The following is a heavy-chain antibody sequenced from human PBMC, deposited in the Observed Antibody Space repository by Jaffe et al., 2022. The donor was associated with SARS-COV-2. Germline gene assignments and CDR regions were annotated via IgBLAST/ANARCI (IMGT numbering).Heavy chain of an antibody. D-gene: IGHD3-16*01. CDR3: AKDPGGTMYDYVWGRGMDV. CDR1: GFTFDDYA. Sequence: EVQLVESGGGVVQPGGSLRLSCAASGFTFDDYAMHWVRQAPGKGLEWVSLISGDGGSTYYADSVKGRFTISRDNSKNSLYLQMNSLRTEDTALYYCAKDPGGTMYDYVWGRGMDVWGQGTTVTVSS. V-gene: IGHV3-43*02. J-gene: IGHJ6*02. CDR2: ISGDGGST.